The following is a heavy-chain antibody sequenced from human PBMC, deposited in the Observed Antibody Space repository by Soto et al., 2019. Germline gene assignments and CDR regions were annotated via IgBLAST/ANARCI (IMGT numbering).Heavy chain of an antibody. V-gene: IGHV3-64*01. CDR2: ISTNGGST. D-gene: IGHD1-26*01. J-gene: IGHJ4*02. CDR3: AREGGSYYLDY. CDR1: GFTFSSYA. Sequence: EVQLVESGGGLVQPGGSLRLSCAASGFTFSSYAMHWVRQAPGKGLEYVSTISTNGGSTYNVNSEKGRFTISRDNAKNTLYLQMGSLRAEDMAVYYCAREGGSYYLDYWGQGTLITVSS.